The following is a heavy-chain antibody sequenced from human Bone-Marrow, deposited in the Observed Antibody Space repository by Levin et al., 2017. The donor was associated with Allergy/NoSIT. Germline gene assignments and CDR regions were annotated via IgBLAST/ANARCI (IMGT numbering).Heavy chain of an antibody. Sequence: KVSCKGTGYIFIDYWIAWVRQKPGKGLEWMGIIYPGDSATRYSPSFHGQVSISADKSINTAYLQLISLKASDIAMYYCARLVPDSSGWADPWGQGTLVIVSS. V-gene: IGHV5-51*01. D-gene: IGHD6-19*01. CDR3: ARLVPDSSGWADP. CDR1: GYIFIDYW. J-gene: IGHJ5*02. CDR2: IYPGDSAT.